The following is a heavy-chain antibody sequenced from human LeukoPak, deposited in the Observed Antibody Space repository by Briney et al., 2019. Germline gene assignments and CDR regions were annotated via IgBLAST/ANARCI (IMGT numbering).Heavy chain of an antibody. D-gene: IGHD6-13*01. Sequence: GGSLRLSCAASGFTVSSNYMSWVRQAPGKGLEWVSVIYSGGSTYYADSVKGRFTISRANSENTLYLQMDSLRAADTALYYCARVGYSSSWFFFNFWGQGTLVTVSS. CDR1: GFTVSSNY. CDR3: ARVGYSSSWFFFNF. V-gene: IGHV3-53*01. J-gene: IGHJ4*02. CDR2: IYSGGST.